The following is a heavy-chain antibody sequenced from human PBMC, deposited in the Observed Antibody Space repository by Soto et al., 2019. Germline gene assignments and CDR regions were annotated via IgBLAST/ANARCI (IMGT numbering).Heavy chain of an antibody. V-gene: IGHV1-18*01. D-gene: IGHD1-26*01. CDR2: VSGYNGHT. CDR3: ARLVGPTSSENWVDP. CDR1: GYTFLSYG. Sequence: QVKLEQSGGEVKKPGASVKVSCKASGYTFLSYGITWVRQAPGQGLELMGWVSGYNGHTNYAQKFQVRVTMTRAMATAAAYMEPRNLRSDDTAVYYCARLVGPTSSENWVDPWGQGTLVTVSA. J-gene: IGHJ5*02.